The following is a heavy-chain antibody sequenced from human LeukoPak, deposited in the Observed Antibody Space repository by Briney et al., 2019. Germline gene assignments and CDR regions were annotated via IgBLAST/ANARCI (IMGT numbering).Heavy chain of an antibody. J-gene: IGHJ4*02. D-gene: IGHD3-9*01. Sequence: SETLSLTCTVSGGSISSSSYSWGWIRQPPGKGLEWIGRIYYSGSTNYNPSLKSRVTISVDTSKNQFSLKLSSVTAADMFFYKQKTAYEILTGYYYSRSPSFDYWGQGTLVTVSS. CDR1: GGSISSSSYS. V-gene: IGHV4-39*07. CDR3: KTAYEILTGYYYSRSPSFDY. CDR2: IYYSGST.